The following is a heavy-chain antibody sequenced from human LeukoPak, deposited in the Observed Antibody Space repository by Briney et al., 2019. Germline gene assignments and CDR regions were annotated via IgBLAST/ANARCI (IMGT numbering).Heavy chain of an antibody. CDR3: ARDKDSGGYHRVPLSY. D-gene: IGHD3-22*01. J-gene: IGHJ4*02. CDR2: IYHSGST. V-gene: IGHV4-4*02. Sequence: PSGTLSLTCVVSGGSISTTNWWSWVRQPPGKGLEWIGEIYHSGSTNYNPSLKSRVTISVDKSKNQFSLKLNSVTAADTAVYYCARDKDSGGYHRVPLSYWGQGILVTVSS. CDR1: GGSISTTNW.